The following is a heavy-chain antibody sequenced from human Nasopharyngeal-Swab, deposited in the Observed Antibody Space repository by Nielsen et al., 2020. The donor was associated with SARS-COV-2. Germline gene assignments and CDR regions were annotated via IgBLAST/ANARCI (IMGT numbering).Heavy chain of an antibody. J-gene: IGHJ4*02. CDR3: AKGRSYSEEGYFDY. Sequence: GGSLRLSCAASGFTFDDYTMHWVRQAPGKGLEWVSLISWDGGSTYYADSVKGRFTISRDNSKNSLYLQMNSLRTEDTALYYCAKGRSYSEEGYFDYWGQGTRVTVSS. CDR2: ISWDGGST. V-gene: IGHV3-43*01. D-gene: IGHD6-13*01. CDR1: GFTFDDYT.